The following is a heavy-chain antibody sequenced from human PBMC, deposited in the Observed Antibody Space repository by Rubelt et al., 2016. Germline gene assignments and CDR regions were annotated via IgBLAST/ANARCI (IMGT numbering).Heavy chain of an antibody. CDR3: ARGLARAAAAPRRLWFDP. CDR2: INHSGST. CDR1: GGSFSGYY. Sequence: QVQLQQWGAGLLKPSETLSLTCAVYGGSFSGYYWSWIRQPPGKGLEWIGEINHSGSTNYNPSLKSRVTIYGGTSKNQCSRKLSAVTAADTVGYYCARGLARAAAAPRRLWFDPWGQGTLVTVSS. J-gene: IGHJ5*02. V-gene: IGHV4-34*01. D-gene: IGHD6-13*01.